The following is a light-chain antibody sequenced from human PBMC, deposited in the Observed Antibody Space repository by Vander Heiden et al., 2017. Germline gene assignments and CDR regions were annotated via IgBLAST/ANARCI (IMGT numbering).Light chain of an antibody. J-gene: IGKJ4*01. Sequence: DIQMTQSPASVSASVGDRVTITCRASEIVINWLAWYQQKPGKAPKPLIYGASTLQSGVPSRFSGSGSGTDFTLTISSLQPEDSATYYCQQASSFPPTFGGGTKVEIK. CDR3: QQASSFPPT. CDR2: GAS. CDR1: EIVINW. V-gene: IGKV1D-12*01.